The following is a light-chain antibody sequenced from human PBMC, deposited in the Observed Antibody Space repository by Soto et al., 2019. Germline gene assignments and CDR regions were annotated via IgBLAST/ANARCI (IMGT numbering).Light chain of an antibody. CDR2: DAS. CDR1: QSISSW. J-gene: IGKJ1*01. CDR3: QQYGSSPWT. Sequence: DVQMTQSRCTLSASVGDRVTITCRAGQSISSWLAWYQQKPGKAPKLLIYDASSLESGVPSRFSGSGSGTDFTLTISRLEPEDFAVYYCQQYGSSPWTFGQGTKVDIK. V-gene: IGKV1-5*01.